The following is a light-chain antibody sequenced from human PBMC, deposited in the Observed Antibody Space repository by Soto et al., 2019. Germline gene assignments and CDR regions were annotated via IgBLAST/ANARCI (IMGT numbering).Light chain of an antibody. J-gene: IGLJ3*02. CDR3: QTWDTGIGV. Sequence: VLTQSPSASASLGASVKLTCTLSSGHRSYAIAWHQQQPEKGPRYLMKVNSDGTHIKGDGIPDRFSGSSSGAERYLTIFSLQSEDEADYYCQTWDTGIGVFGGGTKVTVL. V-gene: IGLV4-69*02. CDR1: SGHRSYA. CDR2: VNSDGTH.